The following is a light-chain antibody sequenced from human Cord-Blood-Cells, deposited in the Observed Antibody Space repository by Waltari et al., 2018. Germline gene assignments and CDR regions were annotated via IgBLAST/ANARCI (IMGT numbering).Light chain of an antibody. CDR3: QQYYSTPYT. CDR1: QSVLYSSNNKNY. Sequence: DIVMTQSPDSLAVSLGERATINCKSSQSVLYSSNNKNYLAWYQQKPGQSPKLLIYWASTRESGVPDRFSGSGSGTDFTLTISSLQAEDVVVYYCQQYYSTPYTFGQGTKLEIK. V-gene: IGKV4-1*01. J-gene: IGKJ2*01. CDR2: WAS.